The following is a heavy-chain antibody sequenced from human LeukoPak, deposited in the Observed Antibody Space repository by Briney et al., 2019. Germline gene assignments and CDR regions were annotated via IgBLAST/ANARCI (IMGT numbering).Heavy chain of an antibody. CDR2: IKPDGSER. CDR1: GFTFSYYW. J-gene: IGHJ6*02. Sequence: GGSLRLSCTASGFTFSYYWMSWVRQAPGKGLEWVANIKPDGSERYYVDSVKGRFTISRDNTKNSLYLQMNSLRAEDTAVYYCAAGTPMYYSDTSGYYKEYGMDVWGQGTTVTVSS. V-gene: IGHV3-7*03. D-gene: IGHD3-22*01. CDR3: AAGTPMYYSDTSGYYKEYGMDV.